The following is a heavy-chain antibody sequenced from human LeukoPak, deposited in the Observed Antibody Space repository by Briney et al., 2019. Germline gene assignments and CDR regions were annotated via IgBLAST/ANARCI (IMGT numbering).Heavy chain of an antibody. D-gene: IGHD2-2*01. Sequence: SVKVSCKASGGTFSSYAISWVRQAPGQGLEWMGGIIPIFGTANYAQKFQGRVTITADESTSTAYMELSSLRSEDTAVYYCAREEVYCSSTSCYFPWGQGTLVTVSP. CDR3: AREEVYCSSTSCYFP. J-gene: IGHJ5*02. CDR2: IIPIFGTA. V-gene: IGHV1-69*13. CDR1: GGTFSSYA.